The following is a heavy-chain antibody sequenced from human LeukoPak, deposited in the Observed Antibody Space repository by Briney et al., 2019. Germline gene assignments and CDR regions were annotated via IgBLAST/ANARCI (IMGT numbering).Heavy chain of an antibody. J-gene: IGHJ4*02. CDR1: GYTFIYYY. D-gene: IGHD3-10*01. V-gene: IGHV1-2*02. CDR3: ARYYIEGRCFDY. CDR2: INPNSGGT. Sequence: ASVKVSCKASGYTFIYYYLYWVRQAPGQGLEWMGWINPNSGGTNYAQKFQGRVTMTRDTSIRTAYMELSRLRSDDTAMYYCARYYIEGRCFDYWGQGTLVTVSS.